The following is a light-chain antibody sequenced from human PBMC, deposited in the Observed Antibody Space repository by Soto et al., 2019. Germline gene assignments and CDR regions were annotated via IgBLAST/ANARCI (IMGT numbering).Light chain of an antibody. CDR3: CSYTTSNTRQVV. J-gene: IGLJ1*01. Sequence: HCVLTQPASVSGSPVQSITISCTGTSSDVGGYNYVSWYQQQPGKAPKFMIYDVTNRPSGVSNRFSGSKSGNTASLTISGLQAEDEADYYCCSYTTSNTRQVVFGTGTKVTFL. CDR1: SSDVGGYNY. V-gene: IGLV2-14*01. CDR2: DVT.